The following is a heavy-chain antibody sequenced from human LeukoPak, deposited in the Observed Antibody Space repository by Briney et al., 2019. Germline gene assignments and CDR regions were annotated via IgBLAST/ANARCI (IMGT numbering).Heavy chain of an antibody. V-gene: IGHV4-34*01. CDR1: GGSFSGYY. CDR3: ARFPGETQDAFDI. Sequence: SETLSLTCAVYGGSFSGYYWSGIRQPPGKGLEWIGEINHSGSTNYNPSLKSRVTISVDTSKNQFSLKLSSATAADTAVYYCARFPGETQDAFDIWGQGTMVTVSS. J-gene: IGHJ3*02. D-gene: IGHD3-16*01. CDR2: INHSGST.